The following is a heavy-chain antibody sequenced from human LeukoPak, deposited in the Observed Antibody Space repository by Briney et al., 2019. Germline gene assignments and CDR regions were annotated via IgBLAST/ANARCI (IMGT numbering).Heavy chain of an antibody. CDR1: GGSISSGGYY. V-gene: IGHV4-31*03. CDR3: ARESRRAVAGTSVDY. D-gene: IGHD6-19*01. Sequence: SETLSLTCTVSGGSISSGGYYWSWIRQHPGKGLEWIGYIYYSGSTYYNPSLKSRVTISVDTSKNQFSLKLSSVTAADTAVYYCARESRRAVAGTSVDYWGQGTLVTVSS. J-gene: IGHJ4*02. CDR2: IYYSGST.